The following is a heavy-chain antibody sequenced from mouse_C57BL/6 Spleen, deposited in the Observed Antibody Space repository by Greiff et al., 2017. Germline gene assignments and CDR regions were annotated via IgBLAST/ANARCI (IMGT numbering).Heavy chain of an antibody. Sequence: VQLQQSGAELVRPGTSVKVSCKASGYAFTNYLIEWVKQRPGQGLEWIGVIKPGSGGPNYNEKFKGKATLTADKSSSTAYMQLSSLTSEDSAVYFFARPVYYGSSYDYAMAYWGQGTLVTVSA. J-gene: IGHJ4*01. CDR1: GYAFTNYL. CDR3: ARPVYYGSSYDYAMAY. D-gene: IGHD1-1*01. CDR2: IKPGSGGP. V-gene: IGHV1-54*01.